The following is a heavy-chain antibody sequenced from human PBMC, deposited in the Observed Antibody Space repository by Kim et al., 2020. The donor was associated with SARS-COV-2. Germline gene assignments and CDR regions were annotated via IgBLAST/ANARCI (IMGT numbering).Heavy chain of an antibody. Sequence: SETLSLTCTVSGGSISSFHWSWIRQPPGKGLESIGYISPSGSTNYNPSLKSRVTISVDTSKNQFSLRLSSVTSADTAVYYCARGGWYALYWGQGSLFTVSS. V-gene: IGHV4-59*01. CDR3: ARGGWYALY. CDR2: ISPSGST. D-gene: IGHD6-19*01. J-gene: IGHJ4*02. CDR1: GGSISSFH.